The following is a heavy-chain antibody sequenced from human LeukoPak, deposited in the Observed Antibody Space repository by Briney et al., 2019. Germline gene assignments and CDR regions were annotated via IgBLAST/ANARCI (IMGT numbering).Heavy chain of an antibody. J-gene: IGHJ5*02. CDR3: AREPSYYYDINWFDP. V-gene: IGHV4-4*07. CDR2: IYTSGST. Sequence: SETLSLTCTVSGGSISSYYWSWIRQPAGKGLEWIGRIYTSGSTNYNPSLKSRVTMSVDTSKNQFSLKLSSVTAADTAVYYCAREPSYYYDINWFDPWGQGTLVTVSS. D-gene: IGHD3-22*01. CDR1: GGSISSYY.